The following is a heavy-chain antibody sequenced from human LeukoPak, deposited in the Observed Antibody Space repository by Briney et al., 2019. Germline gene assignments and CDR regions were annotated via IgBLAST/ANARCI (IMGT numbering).Heavy chain of an antibody. V-gene: IGHV3-23*01. D-gene: IGHD2-2*01. Sequence: GGSLRLSCAASDFSFITYAMSWVRQAPGKGLEWVSAISGSGGSTYYADSVKGRFTISRDNSKNTLYLQMNSLRAEDTAVYYCAKDGAGSQSYCSSTSCYVDYWGQGTLVTVSS. CDR1: DFSFITYA. J-gene: IGHJ4*02. CDR3: AKDGAGSQSYCSSTSCYVDY. CDR2: ISGSGGST.